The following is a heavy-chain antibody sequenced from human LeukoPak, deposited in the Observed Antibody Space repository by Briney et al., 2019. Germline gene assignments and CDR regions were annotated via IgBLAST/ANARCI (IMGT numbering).Heavy chain of an antibody. V-gene: IGHV4-59*08. CDR1: GGSISSYY. CDR2: IYYSGSA. J-gene: IGHJ4*02. D-gene: IGHD3-9*01. Sequence: SETLSLTCTVSGGSISSYYWSWTRQPPGKGLEWIGYIYYSGSANYNPSLKSRVTMSVDTSKNQFSLKLSSVTAADTAVYYCARVAYDILTGYLYYFDYWGQGTLVTVSS. CDR3: ARVAYDILTGYLYYFDY.